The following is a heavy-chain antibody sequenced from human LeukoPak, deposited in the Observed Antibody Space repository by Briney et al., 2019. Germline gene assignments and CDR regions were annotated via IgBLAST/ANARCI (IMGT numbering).Heavy chain of an antibody. CDR3: AATHSRRGFYFDY. J-gene: IGHJ4*02. CDR2: INSDGINT. D-gene: IGHD2-15*01. V-gene: IGHV3-74*01. CDR1: GFTFSNYW. Sequence: GGSLRLSCAASGFTFSNYWMHWVRQAPGKGLVWVSRINSDGINTSYADSVKGRFTISRDNAKNTLNLQMNSLRAEDTAVYYCAATHSRRGFYFDYWGQGTLVTVSS.